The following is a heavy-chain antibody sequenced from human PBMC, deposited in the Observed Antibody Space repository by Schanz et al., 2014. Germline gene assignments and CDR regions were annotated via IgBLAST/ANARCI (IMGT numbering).Heavy chain of an antibody. CDR2: IYHSGSP. V-gene: IGHV4-59*08. CDR3: ARQGDVYRLDY. D-gene: IGHD1-26*01. Sequence: QVQLQESGPGLVKPSETLSLTCTVSGASISFYDWNWIRQSPGKGLEWIGYIYHSGSPIYNPSLQSRVTIPIATSKNQFSLKRELVTAADTAMYFCARQGDVYRLDYWGQGTLVTVTS. CDR1: GASISFYD. J-gene: IGHJ4*02.